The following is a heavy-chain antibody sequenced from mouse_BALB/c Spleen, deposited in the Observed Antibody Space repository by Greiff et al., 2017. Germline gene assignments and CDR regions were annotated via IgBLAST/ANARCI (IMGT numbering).Heavy chain of an antibody. J-gene: IGHJ4*01. D-gene: IGHD1-1*01. V-gene: IGHV14-1*02. CDR1: GFNIKDYY. CDR3: ARGDYYGSGAMDY. Sequence: VQLKQSGAELVRPGALVKLSCKASGFNIKDYYMHWVKQRPEQGLEWIGWIDPENGNTIYDPKFQGKASITADTSSNTAYLQLSSLTSEDTAVYYCARGDYYGSGAMDYWGQGTSVTVSS. CDR2: IDPENGNT.